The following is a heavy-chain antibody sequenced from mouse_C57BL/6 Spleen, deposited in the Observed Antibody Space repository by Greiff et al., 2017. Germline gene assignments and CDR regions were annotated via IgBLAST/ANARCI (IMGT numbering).Heavy chain of an antibody. CDR2: ISSKSSNYAT. J-gene: IGHJ3*01. Sequence: EVHLVESGGGLVQPKGSLKLSCAASGFTFNTYAMHWVRQAPGKGLEWVARISSKSSNYATYYADSVKDRFTISRDDSQSMLYLQMNNLKTEDTAMYYCVRDSSGYVAWFAYWGQGTLVTVSA. CDR1: GFTFNTYA. V-gene: IGHV10-3*01. D-gene: IGHD3-2*02. CDR3: VRDSSGYVAWFAY.